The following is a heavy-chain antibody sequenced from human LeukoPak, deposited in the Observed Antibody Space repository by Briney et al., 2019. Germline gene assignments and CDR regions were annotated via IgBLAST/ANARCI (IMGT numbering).Heavy chain of an antibody. CDR1: GYTFTGYY. CDR3: ARDRYYYDSSGYYPL. J-gene: IGHJ4*02. Sequence: ASVKVSCKASGYTFTGYYMHWVRQAPGQGHEWMGWINPNSGGTNYAQKFQGRVTMTRDTSISTAYMELSRLRSDDTAVYYCARDRYYYDSSGYYPLWGQGTLVTVSS. CDR2: INPNSGGT. D-gene: IGHD3-22*01. V-gene: IGHV1-2*02.